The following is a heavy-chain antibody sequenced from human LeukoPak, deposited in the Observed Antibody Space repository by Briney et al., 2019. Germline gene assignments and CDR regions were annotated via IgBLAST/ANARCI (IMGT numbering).Heavy chain of an antibody. D-gene: IGHD6-13*01. Sequence: GGSLRLSCAASGFTFSSFAMNWVRQAPGKGLEWVASITGSSVYIFYADSLKGRITISRDNAKNSLYLQMNSLRAEDTAVYYCARGKGLNIAAAGTEPVYYYYYYGMDVWGQGTTVTVSS. CDR3: ARGKGLNIAAAGTEPVYYYYYYGMDV. V-gene: IGHV3-21*01. CDR1: GFTFSSFA. J-gene: IGHJ6*02. CDR2: ITGSSVYI.